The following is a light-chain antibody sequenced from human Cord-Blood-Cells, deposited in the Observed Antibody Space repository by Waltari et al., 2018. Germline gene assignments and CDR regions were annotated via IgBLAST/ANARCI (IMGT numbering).Light chain of an antibody. CDR1: RLRSYY. CDR3: NSRDSSGNHLV. CDR2: GKN. V-gene: IGLV3-19*01. Sequence: SSELTQDPAVSVALGQTVRITCQGDRLRSYYVSWYQQKPGQAPVLVIYGKNNRPSGIPDRFPGSVSGNAASLTIAGAQAEDGAEYYCNSRDSSGNHLVFGTGTKVTVL. J-gene: IGLJ1*01.